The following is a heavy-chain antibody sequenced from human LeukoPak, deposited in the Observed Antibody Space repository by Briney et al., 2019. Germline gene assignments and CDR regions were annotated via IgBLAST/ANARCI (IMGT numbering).Heavy chain of an antibody. V-gene: IGHV4-39*02. Sequence: SETLSLTCAVSGGSISSYYWAWIRQPPGKGLEWIGSVYYGRSPYFNPSPESRATISVDTSKNHFSLKMSSVTAADTAVYYCARSSGTGTFSYWGQGTLVTVSS. J-gene: IGHJ4*02. D-gene: IGHD6-25*01. CDR2: VYYGRSP. CDR1: GGSISSYY. CDR3: ARSSGTGTFSY.